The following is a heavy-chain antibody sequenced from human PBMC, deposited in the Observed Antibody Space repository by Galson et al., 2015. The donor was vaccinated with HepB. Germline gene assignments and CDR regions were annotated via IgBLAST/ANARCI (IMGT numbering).Heavy chain of an antibody. V-gene: IGHV1-18*01. CDR1: GYTFTSYG. J-gene: IGHJ4*02. D-gene: IGHD3-16*01. CDR3: ARDPMNYVWGSYQPSFDY. Sequence: QSGAEVKKPGASVKVSCKASGYTFTSYGISWVRQAPGQGLEWMGWISAYNGNTNYAQKLQGRVTMTTDTSTSTAYMELRSLRSDDTAVYYCARDPMNYVWGSYQPSFDYWGQGTLVTVSS. CDR2: ISAYNGNT.